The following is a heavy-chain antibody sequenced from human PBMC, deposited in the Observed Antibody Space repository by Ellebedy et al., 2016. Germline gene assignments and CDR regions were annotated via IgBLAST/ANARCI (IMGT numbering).Heavy chain of an antibody. CDR3: ARGLSQWTNVRGVLFED. D-gene: IGHD3-10*01. J-gene: IGHJ4*01. CDR2: IKLGRSP. CDR1: GGSLRGYY. V-gene: IGHV4-34*01. Sequence: SQTLSLTXVPSGGSLRGYYWSWIRQSPGKGLECIGEIKLGRSPKYNPSLKSRANISVDTSNNHFSLTLNSVTAADTAVYYCARGLSQWTNVRGVLFEDWGQGALVTVSS.